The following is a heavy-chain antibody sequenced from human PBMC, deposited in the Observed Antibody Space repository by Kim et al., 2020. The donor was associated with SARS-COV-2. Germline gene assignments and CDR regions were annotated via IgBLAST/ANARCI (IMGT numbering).Heavy chain of an antibody. V-gene: IGHV4-59*01. J-gene: IGHJ4*02. Sequence: TNSNPPPKSTGTISVDTSKNQFSLKLSSVTAADTAVYYCAGSGYYGGFDYWGQGTLVTVSS. D-gene: IGHD3-3*01. CDR2: T. CDR3: AGSGYYGGFDY.